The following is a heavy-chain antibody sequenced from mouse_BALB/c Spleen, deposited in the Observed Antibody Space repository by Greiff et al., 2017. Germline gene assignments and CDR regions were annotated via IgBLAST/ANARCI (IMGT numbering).Heavy chain of an antibody. V-gene: IGHV1-5*01. CDR3: TRRLGYGYAMDY. CDR2: IYPGNSDT. J-gene: IGHJ4*01. D-gene: IGHD2-2*01. Sequence: VQLKQSGTVLARPGASVKMSCKASGYSFTSYWMHWVKQRPGQGLEWIGAIYPGNSDTSYNQKFKGKAKLTAVTSASTAYMELSSLTNEDSAVYYCTRRLGYGYAMDYWGQGTSVTVSS. CDR1: GYSFTSYW.